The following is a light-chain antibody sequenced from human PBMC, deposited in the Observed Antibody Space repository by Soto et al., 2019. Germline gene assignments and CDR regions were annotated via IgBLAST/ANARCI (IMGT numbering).Light chain of an antibody. CDR1: QSVLYSSNNKNY. CDR2: AAS. V-gene: IGKV4-1*01. CDR3: QQSFGPLTIT. J-gene: IGKJ5*01. Sequence: IVMTQSPDSLAVSLGERATISCKSSQSVLYSSNNKNYLAWYQQKPGKAPKLLIYAASKLQSGVPSRFSGSGSGTDFTLTISSLQPEDFATYYCQQSFGPLTITFGQGTRLEIK.